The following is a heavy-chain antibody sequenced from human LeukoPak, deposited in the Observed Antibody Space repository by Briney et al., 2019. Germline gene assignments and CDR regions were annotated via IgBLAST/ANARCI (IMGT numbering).Heavy chain of an antibody. CDR1: GFTFSDYA. V-gene: IGHV3-23*01. CDR2: IFKTGDTA. D-gene: IGHD3-16*01. CDR3: AKLWGRHVWSFDY. J-gene: IGHJ4*02. Sequence: GGSLRLTCAASGFTFSDYAMSWVRQAPGKGLEWVSTIFKTGDTAHYADIVRGRFTISRDNSKNTLSLQMNSLRAEDTAIYYCAKLWGRHVWSFDYWGQGALVTVSS.